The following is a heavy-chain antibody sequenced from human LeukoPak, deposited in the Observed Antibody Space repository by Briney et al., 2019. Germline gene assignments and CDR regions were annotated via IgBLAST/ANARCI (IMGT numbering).Heavy chain of an antibody. Sequence: ASVKVSCKASGYTFTGYYMHWVRQAPAQGREWMGWVNPNSGGTNYAQKSQGRVHNTRDPSISTAHMEAGRPRCDDTAVYFRGRDRSVSIPRIGARYWFDPWGQGTLVSVS. D-gene: IGHD6-6*01. J-gene: IGHJ5*02. V-gene: IGHV1-2*02. CDR3: GRDRSVSIPRIGARYWFDP. CDR1: GYTFTGYY. CDR2: VNPNSGGT.